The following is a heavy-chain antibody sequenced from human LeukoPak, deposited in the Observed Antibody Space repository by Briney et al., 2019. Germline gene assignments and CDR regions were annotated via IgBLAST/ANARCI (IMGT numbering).Heavy chain of an antibody. D-gene: IGHD3/OR15-3a*01. CDR1: GGSVSSSSYY. Sequence: PSETLSLTCSVSGGSVSSSSYYWGWIRQPPGKGLEWIGSIFYSGSTYYNPSLKSRVTISVDTSKNQFSLKLSSVTAADTAVYYCARQTGSGLFILPGGQGTLVTVSS. V-gene: IGHV4-39*01. J-gene: IGHJ4*02. CDR3: ARQTGSGLFILP. CDR2: IFYSGST.